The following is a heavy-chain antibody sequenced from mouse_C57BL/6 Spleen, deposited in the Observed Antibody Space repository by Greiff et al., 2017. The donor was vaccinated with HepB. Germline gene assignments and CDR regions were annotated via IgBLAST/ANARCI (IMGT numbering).Heavy chain of an antibody. D-gene: IGHD2-13*01. CDR2: IDSSDSET. J-gene: IGHJ2*01. CDR1: GYTFTSYW. CDR3: ARSVTHYFDY. Sequence: QVQLQQPGAELVRPGSSVKLSCKASGYTFTSYWMHWVKQRPIQGLEWIGNIDSSDSETPYNQKFKDKATLTVDKSSSTAYMQLSSLTSEDSAVYYCARSVTHYFDYWGKGTTLTVSS. V-gene: IGHV1-52*01.